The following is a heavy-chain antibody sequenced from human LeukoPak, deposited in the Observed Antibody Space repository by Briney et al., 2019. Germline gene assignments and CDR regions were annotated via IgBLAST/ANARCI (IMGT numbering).Heavy chain of an antibody. CDR2: IRYDGSNK. CDR1: GFTFSSYG. V-gene: IGHV3-30*02. D-gene: IGHD6-19*01. Sequence: PGGSLRLSCAASGFTFSSYGMHWVRQAPGKGLEWVAFIRYDGSNKYYADSVKGRFTISRDNSKNTLYLQMNSLRAEDTAVYYCAKFGPARSGWFDDAFDIWGQGTMVTVSS. J-gene: IGHJ3*02. CDR3: AKFGPARSGWFDDAFDI.